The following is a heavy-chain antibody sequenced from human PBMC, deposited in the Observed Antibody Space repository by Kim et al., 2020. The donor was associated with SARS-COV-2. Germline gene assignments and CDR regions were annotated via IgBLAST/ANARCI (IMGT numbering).Heavy chain of an antibody. CDR3: AREVRGGPGVGSWQESDGFNC. V-gene: IGHV3-33*01. Sequence: GGSLRLSCAASAFTFSNYGMHWVRQAPGKGLEWVAVIWYDGSTKYYADSVKGRFTISRDNSKNTLYLQMDTLRAEDTAVYYCAREVRGGPGVGSWQESDGFNCWGQGTLVTVSS. CDR1: AFTFSNYG. D-gene: IGHD2-15*01. CDR2: IWYDGSTK. J-gene: IGHJ4*02.